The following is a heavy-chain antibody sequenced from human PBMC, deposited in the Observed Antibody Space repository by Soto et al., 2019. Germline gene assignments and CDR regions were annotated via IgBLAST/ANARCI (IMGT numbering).Heavy chain of an antibody. CDR1: GASIITDNW. CDR3: ARASASSKLRGVVIN. D-gene: IGHD3-10*01. Sequence: QVQLQESGPGLVKPSGTLSLTCALSGASIITDNWWSWVRQPPGREMEGSGEISHSGNTNFNASVKSRVPISVDTSKNQFSLTVSSVTAADTAIYYCARASASSKLRGVVINWGQGTLVTVSS. V-gene: IGHV4-4*02. CDR2: ISHSGNT. J-gene: IGHJ4*02.